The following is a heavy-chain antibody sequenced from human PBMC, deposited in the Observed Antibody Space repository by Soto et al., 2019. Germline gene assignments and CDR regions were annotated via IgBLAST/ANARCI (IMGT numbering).Heavy chain of an antibody. D-gene: IGHD2-15*01. Sequence: QVQLQESGPGLVKPSGTLSLTCAVSGGSISSSNWWSWVRQPPGKGLEWIGEIYHSGSTNYNPSLKIRVTISVDKSKNQFSLKLSSVTAADTAVDYCARVSPGYCSGGSCFCGSEPHYYYYVMDVWGQGTTVTVSS. CDR3: ARVSPGYCSGGSCFCGSEPHYYYYVMDV. CDR2: IYHSGST. CDR1: GGSISSSNW. V-gene: IGHV4-4*02. J-gene: IGHJ6*02.